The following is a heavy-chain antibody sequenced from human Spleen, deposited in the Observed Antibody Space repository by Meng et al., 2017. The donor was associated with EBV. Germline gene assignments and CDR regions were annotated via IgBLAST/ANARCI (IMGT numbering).Heavy chain of an antibody. Sequence: QLHVKGPGLVLLSTTLSLTLTCPFAAFSLSTCRVGWVWIRPPQGKALEWLTFIYWDDDKRYSPSLKSRITITKDTSKNQVVLTMTNMDPVDTATYSCAHRQPGGFFDYWGQGTLVTVSS. CDR1: AFSLSTCRVG. CDR3: AHRQPGGFFDY. D-gene: IGHD3-16*01. CDR2: IYWDDDK. V-gene: IGHV2-5*02. J-gene: IGHJ4*02.